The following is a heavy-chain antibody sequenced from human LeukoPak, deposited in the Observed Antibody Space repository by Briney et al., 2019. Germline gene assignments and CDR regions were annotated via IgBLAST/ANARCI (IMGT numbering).Heavy chain of an antibody. CDR1: GFIFGTYW. Sequence: GGSLRLSCAASGFIFGTYWMSWVRQAPGKGLEWVANIKQDGSEKYYLDSVTGRFTISRDNAKNSLYLQMNSLRAEDTAVYYCARILSGTFNYWGQGTLVTVSS. J-gene: IGHJ4*02. CDR2: IKQDGSEK. CDR3: ARILSGTFNY. D-gene: IGHD3-9*01. V-gene: IGHV3-7*01.